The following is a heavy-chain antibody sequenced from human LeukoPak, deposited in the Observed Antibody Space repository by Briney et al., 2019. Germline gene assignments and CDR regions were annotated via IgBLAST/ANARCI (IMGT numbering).Heavy chain of an antibody. CDR1: GFTFSSYA. Sequence: GGSLRLSCAASGFTFSSYAMNWVRQAPGKGLVWVSRIASDGSSTTYADSVKGRFSISRDNAKNTLYLQMNSLRVEDTAVYYCARGRPHGNDYWGQGTLVTVSS. J-gene: IGHJ4*02. CDR3: ARGRPHGNDY. D-gene: IGHD4-23*01. CDR2: IASDGSST. V-gene: IGHV3-74*01.